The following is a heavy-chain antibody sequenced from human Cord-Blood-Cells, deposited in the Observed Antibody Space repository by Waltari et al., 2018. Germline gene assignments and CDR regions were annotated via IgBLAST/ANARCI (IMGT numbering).Heavy chain of an antibody. V-gene: IGHV3-7*01. J-gene: IGHJ4*02. CDR1: GFTFSSYW. Sequence: EVQLVESGGGLVQPGGSLRLSCAASGFTFSSYWMRWVSQAPGKGLEWVANIKQDGSEKYYVDSVKGRFTISRDNAKNSLYLQMNSLRAEDTAVYYCASLRSSGWYYFDYWGQGTLVTVSS. D-gene: IGHD6-19*01. CDR2: IKQDGSEK. CDR3: ASLRSSGWYYFDY.